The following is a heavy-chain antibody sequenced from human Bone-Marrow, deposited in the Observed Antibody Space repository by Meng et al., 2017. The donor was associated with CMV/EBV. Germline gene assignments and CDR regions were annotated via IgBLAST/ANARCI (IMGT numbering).Heavy chain of an antibody. CDR1: GDTFSDYA. V-gene: IGHV1-69*06. D-gene: IGHD3-10*01. CDR3: AGRGPYGRALDI. CDR2: IIPIIPTT. Sequence: SVKVSCKASGDTFSDYAISWVRQAPGQGLEWMGGIIPIIPTTNYAQTFQGRLTITADRSTTAYMVLSSLLSEDTAVYYCAGRGPYGRALDIWGQGTLVTVSS. J-gene: IGHJ3*02.